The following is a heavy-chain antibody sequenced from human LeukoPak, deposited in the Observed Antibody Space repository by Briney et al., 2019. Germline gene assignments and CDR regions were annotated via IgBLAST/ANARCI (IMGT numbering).Heavy chain of an antibody. CDR1: GGSISSYY. V-gene: IGHV4-59*12. D-gene: IGHD2-21*02. CDR2: IYYSGST. J-gene: IGHJ4*02. CDR3: ARGPAYCGGDCYSYYFDY. Sequence: SETLSLTCTVSGGSISSYYWSWIRQPPGKGLEWIGSIYYSGSTYYNPSLKSRVTISVDTSKNQFSLKLSSVTAADTAVYYCARGPAYCGGDCYSYYFDYWGQGTLVTVSS.